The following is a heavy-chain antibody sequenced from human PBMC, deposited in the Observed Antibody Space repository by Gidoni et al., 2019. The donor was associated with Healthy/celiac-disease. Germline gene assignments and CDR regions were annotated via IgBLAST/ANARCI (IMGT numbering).Heavy chain of an antibody. J-gene: IGHJ4*02. CDR1: GGSISSRSYY. D-gene: IGHD2-15*01. Sequence: QLQLQESGPGLVKPSETLSLPCTVSGGSISSRSYYWGWIRQPPGKGLEWIGSIYYSGSTYYNPSLKSRVTIAVVTSKNQFSLKLSSVTAADTAVYYCARLRGYCSGGSCYWADYWGQGTLVTVSS. CDR2: IYYSGST. V-gene: IGHV4-39*01. CDR3: ARLRGYCSGGSCYWADY.